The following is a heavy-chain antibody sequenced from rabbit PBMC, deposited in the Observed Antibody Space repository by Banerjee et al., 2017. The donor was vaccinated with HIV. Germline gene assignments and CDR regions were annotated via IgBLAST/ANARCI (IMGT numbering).Heavy chain of an antibody. CDR1: GFDFSSNA. V-gene: IGHV1S47*01. CDR2: IYAGSGNT. J-gene: IGHJ4*01. CDR3: GRDRDGSSDL. Sequence: QEQLEESGGDLVKPEGSLTLTCKASGFDFSSNAMCWVRQAPGKGLEWIGYIYAGSGNTWYANWVNGRFTISRSTSLNTVDLKMTSLTVADTATYFCGRDRDGSSDLWGPGTLVTVS. D-gene: IGHD8-1*01.